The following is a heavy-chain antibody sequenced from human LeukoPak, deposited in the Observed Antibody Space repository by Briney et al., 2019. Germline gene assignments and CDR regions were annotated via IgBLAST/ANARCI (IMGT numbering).Heavy chain of an antibody. Sequence: ASVKVSCKASGGTFSSYAISWVRQAPGQGLEWMGRIIPILGIANYAQKFQGRVTITADKSTSTAYMELSSLRSEDTAVYYCARGRDGYNYDYWGQGTLVTVSS. D-gene: IGHD5-24*01. J-gene: IGHJ4*02. CDR1: GGTFSSYA. CDR2: IIPILGIA. V-gene: IGHV1-69*04. CDR3: ARGRDGYNYDY.